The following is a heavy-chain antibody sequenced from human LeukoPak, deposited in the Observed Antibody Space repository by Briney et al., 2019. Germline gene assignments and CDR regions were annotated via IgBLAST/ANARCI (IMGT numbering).Heavy chain of an antibody. D-gene: IGHD2-15*01. CDR2: IYYTGTT. V-gene: IGHV4-59*01. CDR3: ARGGWRLDY. J-gene: IGHJ4*02. Sequence: ETLSLTCTVSGGSISSYYWSWIRQPPGKGLEWIGYIYYTGTTNYTPSLKSRVTISVDTSKNQFSLKLSSVTAADTAVYYCARGGWRLDYWGQGTLVTVSS. CDR1: GGSISSYY.